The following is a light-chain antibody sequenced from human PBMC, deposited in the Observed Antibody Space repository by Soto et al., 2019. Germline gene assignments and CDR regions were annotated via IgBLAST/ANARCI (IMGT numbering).Light chain of an antibody. V-gene: IGKV3-20*01. J-gene: IGKJ1*01. CDR2: GAS. Sequence: ESVLTQSPGTLSLSAGERATLSCRASQSVSSNYLAWYQQKPGQAPRLLIYGASTRASGIPDRFSGSGSGTDFTLTISRLEPEGSAVYYCQQYGSSPTWTFGQGTKVDIK. CDR1: QSVSSNY. CDR3: QQYGSSPTWT.